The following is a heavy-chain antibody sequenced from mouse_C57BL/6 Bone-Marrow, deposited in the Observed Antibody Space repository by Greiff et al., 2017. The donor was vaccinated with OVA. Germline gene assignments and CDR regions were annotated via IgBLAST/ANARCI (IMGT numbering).Heavy chain of an antibody. CDR1: GYTFTSYG. CDR2: IYPRSGNT. CDR3: ARSNWDERAYAMDY. V-gene: IGHV1-81*01. D-gene: IGHD4-1*02. Sequence: QVQLQQSGAELARPGASVKLSCKASGYTFTSYGISWVKQRTGQGLEWIGEIYPRSGNTYYNEKFKGKATLTADKSSSTAYMELRSLTSEDSAVHFCARSNWDERAYAMDYWGQGTSVTVSS. J-gene: IGHJ4*01.